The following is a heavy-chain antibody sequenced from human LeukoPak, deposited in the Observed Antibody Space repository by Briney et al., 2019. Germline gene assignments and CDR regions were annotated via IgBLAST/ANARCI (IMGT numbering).Heavy chain of an antibody. CDR1: GFTFDDYA. Sequence: GRSLGLSCAASGFTFDDYAMHWVRQAPGKGLEWVSGINWNSDTRGYADSVQGRITISRDNAKNSLYLQMNSLRAEDTAVYYCARENYYGMDVWGQGTTVTVSS. D-gene: IGHD1-26*01. V-gene: IGHV3-9*01. J-gene: IGHJ6*02. CDR2: INWNSDTR. CDR3: ARENYYGMDV.